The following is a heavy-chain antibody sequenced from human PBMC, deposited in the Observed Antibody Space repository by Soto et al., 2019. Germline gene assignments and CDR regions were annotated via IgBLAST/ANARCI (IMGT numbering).Heavy chain of an antibody. J-gene: IGHJ4*02. CDR2: VSYDGNKR. V-gene: IGHV3-30*18. D-gene: IGHD6-19*01. Sequence: HLVESGGGVVQPGKSLRLSCAASKFTFSTYDMHWVRQAPGKGLEWVAVVSYDGNKRYYADSVRGRFTITRDNYNNMVYVEMNSLSPEDTAVYFCAKGRDSTGCYYREGDYWGQGNLVTVSS. CDR1: KFTFSTYD. CDR3: AKGRDSTGCYYREGDY.